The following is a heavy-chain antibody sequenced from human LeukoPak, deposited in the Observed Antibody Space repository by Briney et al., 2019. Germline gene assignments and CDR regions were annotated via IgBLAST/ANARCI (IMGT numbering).Heavy chain of an antibody. CDR3: ARAQYSSSWYPPL. CDR1: GGSISSYY. V-gene: IGHV4-4*07. D-gene: IGHD6-13*01. CDR2: IYSSGST. J-gene: IGHJ4*02. Sequence: SETLSLPCTVSGGSISSYYWSWIRQPAGKGLEWIGRIYSSGSTNYNPSLRGRVTMSVDTSKNQFSLKLSSVTAADTAIYYCARAQYSSSWYPPLWGQGTLVTVSS.